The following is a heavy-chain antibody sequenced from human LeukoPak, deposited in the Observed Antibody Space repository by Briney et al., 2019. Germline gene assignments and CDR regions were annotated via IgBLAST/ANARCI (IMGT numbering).Heavy chain of an antibody. Sequence: SETLSPTCTVSGGSISSYYWSWIRQPPGKGLEWIGYIYYSGSTNYNPSLKSRVTISVDTSKNQFSLKLSSVTAADTAVYYCARVGSSWLSYYYGMDVWGQGTTVTVSS. CDR2: IYYSGST. CDR3: ARVGSSWLSYYYGMDV. J-gene: IGHJ6*02. V-gene: IGHV4-59*01. D-gene: IGHD6-13*01. CDR1: GGSISSYY.